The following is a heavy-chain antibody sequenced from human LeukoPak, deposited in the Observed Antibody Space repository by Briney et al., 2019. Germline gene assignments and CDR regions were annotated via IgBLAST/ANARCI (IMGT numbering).Heavy chain of an antibody. J-gene: IGHJ4*02. CDR3: ASRDVCSDSVCYGLGY. CDR2: IDRIDGST. CDR1: GFTFSSYA. V-gene: IGHV3-23*01. D-gene: IGHD2-15*01. Sequence: QPGGSLRLSCVASGFTFSSYAMTWVRLAPGRGLEWVSTIDRIDGSTYYAESVKGRFTVSRDNSKNTLYLQMNSLRAEDTALYYCASRDVCSDSVCYGLGYWSQGTLVTVSS.